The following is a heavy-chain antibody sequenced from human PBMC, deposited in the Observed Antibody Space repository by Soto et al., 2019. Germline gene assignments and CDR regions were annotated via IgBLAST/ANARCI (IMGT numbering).Heavy chain of an antibody. Sequence: EVQLLESGGGLVQPGGSLRLSCAASGFSFSSYAMNWVRQAPGKGLEWVSVISGSGGSTYYADSVKGRFTISRDNSKNTLYLQMISLTAEDTAVYYCASRSSGWYFDYWGQGTLVTVSS. V-gene: IGHV3-23*01. CDR1: GFSFSSYA. D-gene: IGHD6-19*01. J-gene: IGHJ4*02. CDR2: ISGSGGST. CDR3: ASRSSGWYFDY.